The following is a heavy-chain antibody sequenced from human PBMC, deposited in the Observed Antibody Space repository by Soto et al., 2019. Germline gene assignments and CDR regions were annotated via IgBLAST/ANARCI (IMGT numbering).Heavy chain of an antibody. V-gene: IGHV4-30-4*01. J-gene: IGHJ5*02. CDR1: GGSVSGVDYF. Sequence: SETLSLTCTVSGGSVSGVDYFWSWIRQSPGKGLEWIGYIYYTGITHLNPSLKSRLTMAVDTSKNEFSLKLTSVSAADTAVYFCAREERKGIISWFDPWGQGTPVTVA. CDR3: AREERKGIISWFDP. D-gene: IGHD2-21*01. CDR2: IYYTGIT.